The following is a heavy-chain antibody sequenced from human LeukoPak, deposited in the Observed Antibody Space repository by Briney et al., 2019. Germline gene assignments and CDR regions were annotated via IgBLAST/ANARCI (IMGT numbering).Heavy chain of an antibody. CDR2: ISGSGGST. CDR3: ARVLAVAGTGDY. D-gene: IGHD6-19*01. V-gene: IGHV3-23*01. CDR1: GFTFSSYA. J-gene: IGHJ4*02. Sequence: GGSLRLSCAASGFTFSSYAMSWVRQAPGKGLEWVSAISGSGGSTYYADSVKGRFTISRDNAKNSLYLQMNSLRAEDTAVYYCARVLAVAGTGDYWGQGTLVTVSS.